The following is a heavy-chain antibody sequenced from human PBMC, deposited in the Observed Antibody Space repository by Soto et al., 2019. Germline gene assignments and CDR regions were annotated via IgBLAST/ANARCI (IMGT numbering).Heavy chain of an antibody. J-gene: IGHJ3*02. CDR1: GFTFDDYA. V-gene: IGHV3-9*01. CDR2: ISWNSGSI. CDR3: AKDRQWRAVWRAFDI. D-gene: IGHD2-21*01. Sequence: AGGSLRLSCAASGFTFDDYAMHWVRQAPGKGLEWVSGISWNSGSIGYADSVKGRFTISRDNAKNSLYLQMNSLRAEDTALYYCAKDRQWRAVWRAFDIWGQGTMVTVS.